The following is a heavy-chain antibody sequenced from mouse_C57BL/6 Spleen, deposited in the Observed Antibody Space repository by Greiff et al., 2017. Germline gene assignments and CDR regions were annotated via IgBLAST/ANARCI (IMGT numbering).Heavy chain of an antibody. CDR3: AKSYSNWGFAY. D-gene: IGHD2-5*01. J-gene: IGHJ3*01. CDR2: INPNNGGT. Sequence: VQLQQSGPELVKPGASVKMSCKASGYTFTDYNMHWVQQSHGKSLEWIGYINPNNGGTSYNQKFKGKATLTVNKSSSTAYMELRSLTSEDSEVYYCAKSYSNWGFAYWGQGTLVTVSA. CDR1: GYTFTDYN. V-gene: IGHV1-22*01.